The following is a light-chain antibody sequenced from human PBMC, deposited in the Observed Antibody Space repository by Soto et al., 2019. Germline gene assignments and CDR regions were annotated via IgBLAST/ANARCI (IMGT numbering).Light chain of an antibody. CDR1: SGHSSYA. CDR2: LSSDDSH. Sequence: QLVLTQSPSASASLGASVKLTCTLSSGHSSYAIAWHQQQPEKGPRYLMNLSSDDSHSKGDVIPDRFSGTSSGAERYLTISSLQSDDEADYYCQTWDTGARVVFGGGTKL. CDR3: QTWDTGARVV. J-gene: IGLJ2*01. V-gene: IGLV4-69*01.